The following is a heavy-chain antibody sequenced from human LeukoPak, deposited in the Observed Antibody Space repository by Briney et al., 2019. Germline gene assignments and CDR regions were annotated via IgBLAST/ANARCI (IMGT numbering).Heavy chain of an antibody. D-gene: IGHD4-23*01. CDR1: GFTFSNYD. V-gene: IGHV3-33*01. J-gene: IGHJ3*02. CDR2: IWYGGSNK. CDR3: ARDDYGGKLDI. Sequence: GGSLRLSCAASGFTFSNYDMHWVRQAPGKGLEWVAVIWYGGSNKYYADSVKGRFTISRDNSKNTLYLQMNSLRAEDTAVYYCARDDYGGKLDIWGQGTVVTVSS.